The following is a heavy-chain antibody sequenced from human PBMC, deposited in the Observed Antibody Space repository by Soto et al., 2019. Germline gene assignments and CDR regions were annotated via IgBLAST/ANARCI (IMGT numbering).Heavy chain of an antibody. Sequence: SETLSLTCAVSGYSISSGYCWGWVRQPPGQGPEWIGTIYHNGRTYYNPSLNSRVTMPVDTSKNQFSLKLSSVTAADTAVYYCARGEAELGYCSGGSCYSVWFDPWGQGTLVTVSS. CDR3: ARGEAELGYCSGGSCYSVWFDP. CDR2: IYHNGRT. V-gene: IGHV4-38-2*01. J-gene: IGHJ5*02. D-gene: IGHD2-15*01. CDR1: GYSISSGYC.